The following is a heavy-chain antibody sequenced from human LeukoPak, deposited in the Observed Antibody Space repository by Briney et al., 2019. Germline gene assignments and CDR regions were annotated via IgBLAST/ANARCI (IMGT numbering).Heavy chain of an antibody. CDR1: GGSISSYY. CDR2: IYYSGNT. CDR3: ARGRYCSSTSCYKNYFDY. V-gene: IGHV4-59*12. Sequence: SETLSLTCTVSGGSISSYYWSWIRQPPGKGLEWIGYIYYSGNTNYNPSLKSRVTISVDTSKNQFSLKLSSVTAADTAVYYCARGRYCSSTSCYKNYFDYWGQGTLVTVSS. J-gene: IGHJ4*02. D-gene: IGHD2-2*02.